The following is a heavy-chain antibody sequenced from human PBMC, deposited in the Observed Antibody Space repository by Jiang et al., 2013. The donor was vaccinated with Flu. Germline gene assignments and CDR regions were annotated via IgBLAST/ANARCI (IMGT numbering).Heavy chain of an antibody. CDR2: LQSKTDGGTT. CDR1: DFIFTNAW. CDR3: TTTYGDPFSSYVDY. D-gene: IGHD4-17*01. Sequence: VQLLESGGGLVRPGGSLRLSCVASDFIFTNAWMNWVRQAPGKGLEWVGRLQSKTDGGTTVYAAPVKGRFAVSRDDSKNTLYLEMDSLKIEDTAVYYCTTTYGDPFSSYVDYWGRGTLVTVSS. J-gene: IGHJ4*02. V-gene: IGHV3-15*07.